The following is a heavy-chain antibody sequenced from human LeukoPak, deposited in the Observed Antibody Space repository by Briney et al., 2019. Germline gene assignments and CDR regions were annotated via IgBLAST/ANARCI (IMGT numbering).Heavy chain of an antibody. D-gene: IGHD5-18*01. CDR1: GFTFSTYA. V-gene: IGHV3-66*01. CDR3: ARALRGYSYVLDY. Sequence: GGSLRLSCAASGFTFSTYAMAWVRQAPGKGLEWVSVIYSDRSTYYADSVKGRFTISRDNSKNTLFLQMNSLRAEDTAVYYCARALRGYSYVLDYWGQGTLVTVSA. J-gene: IGHJ4*02. CDR2: IYSDRST.